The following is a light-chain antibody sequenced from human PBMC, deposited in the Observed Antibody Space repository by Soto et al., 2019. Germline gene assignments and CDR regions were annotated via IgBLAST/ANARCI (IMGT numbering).Light chain of an antibody. J-gene: IGLJ1*01. CDR1: SSNIGAGYD. CDR3: QSYDSSLSAYV. Sequence: QSVLTQPPSVSGAPGQRVTISCTGNSSNIGAGYDVHWYQQLPGTAPKLLIYGNNNRPSGVPDRFSGSKSGTSASLAITGLQAEDEADYYCQSYDSSLSAYVFEPGTEVTVL. CDR2: GNN. V-gene: IGLV1-40*01.